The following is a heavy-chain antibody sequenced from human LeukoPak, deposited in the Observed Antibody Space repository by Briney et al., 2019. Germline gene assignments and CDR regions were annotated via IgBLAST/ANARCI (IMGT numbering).Heavy chain of an antibody. CDR1: GYSISSGFY. Sequence: SETLSLTCTVSGYSISSGFYWGWIRQPPGKGLEWIGSISHSGSTYYNLSLKSRVTISVDTSKNQFSLKLSSVTAADTAVYYCARETSQKGAHYMDVWGKGTTVTISS. J-gene: IGHJ6*03. V-gene: IGHV4-38-2*02. CDR3: ARETSQKGAHYMDV. D-gene: IGHD3-16*01. CDR2: ISHSGST.